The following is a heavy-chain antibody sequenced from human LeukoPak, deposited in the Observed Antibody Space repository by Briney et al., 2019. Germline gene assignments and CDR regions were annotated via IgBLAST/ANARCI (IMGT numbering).Heavy chain of an antibody. CDR1: GYTFTSYD. Sequence: GASVKVSCKASGYTFTSYDINWVRQATGQGLEWMGWMNPNSGNTGYAQKFQGRVTMTRNTSISTAYMELSSLRPEDTAVYYCARVVVPAAMKRGNYYYYMDVWGKGTTVTVSS. J-gene: IGHJ6*03. CDR2: MNPNSGNT. CDR3: ARVVVPAAMKRGNYYYYMDV. V-gene: IGHV1-8*01. D-gene: IGHD2-2*01.